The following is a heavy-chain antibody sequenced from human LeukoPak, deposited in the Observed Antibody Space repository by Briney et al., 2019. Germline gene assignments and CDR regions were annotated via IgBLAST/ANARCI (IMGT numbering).Heavy chain of an antibody. J-gene: IGHJ4*02. D-gene: IGHD3-22*01. CDR3: ARGLVHDTSGYYSDY. Sequence: GGSLRLSCAASGFTFSAFWMHWVRHAPGKGLVWVSRINSDDSRTTYADSVKGRFTTSRDNAKNTLYLQMNSLRAEDTAVYYCARGLVHDTSGYYSDYWGQGTLVTVSS. CDR1: GFTFSAFW. V-gene: IGHV3-74*01. CDR2: INSDDSRT.